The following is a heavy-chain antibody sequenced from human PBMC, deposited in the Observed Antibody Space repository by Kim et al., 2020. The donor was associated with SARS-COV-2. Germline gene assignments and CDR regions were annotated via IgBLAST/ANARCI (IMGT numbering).Heavy chain of an antibody. CDR3: ARVGRGSGSYYTNLFDY. CDR1: GGSISSGGYY. J-gene: IGHJ4*02. V-gene: IGHV4-31*03. Sequence: SETLSLTCTVSGGSISSGGYYWSWIRQHPGKGLEWIGYIYYSGSTYYNPSLKSRVTISVDTSKNQFSLKLSSVTAADTAVYYCARVGRGSGSYYTNLFDYWGQGTLVTVSS. D-gene: IGHD3-10*01. CDR2: IYYSGST.